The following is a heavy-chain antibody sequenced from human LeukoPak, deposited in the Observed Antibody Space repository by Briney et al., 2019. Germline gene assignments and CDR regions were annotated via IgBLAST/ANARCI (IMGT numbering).Heavy chain of an antibody. CDR3: ARSHDYGDSPYYFDY. CDR2: IYHSGST. CDR1: GFTFSHFWM. J-gene: IGHJ4*02. V-gene: IGHV4-30-2*01. Sequence: LRLSCAASGFTFSHFWMSWVRQPPGKGLEWIGYIYHSGSTYYNPSLKSRVTISVDRSKNQFSLKLSSVTAADTAVYYCARSHDYGDSPYYFDYWGQGTLVTVSS. D-gene: IGHD4-17*01.